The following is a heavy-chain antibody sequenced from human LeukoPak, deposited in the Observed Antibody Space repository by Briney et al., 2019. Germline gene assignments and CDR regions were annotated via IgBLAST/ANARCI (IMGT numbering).Heavy chain of an antibody. D-gene: IGHD4-17*01. CDR2: ISYDGSNK. J-gene: IGHJ4*02. Sequence: GGSLRLSCAASGFTFSSYGMHWVRQAPGKGLEWVAVISYDGSNKYYADSVKGRFTISRDNSKNTLYLQMNSLRAEDTAVYYCAKGSPIRVDYWGQGTLVTVSS. CDR1: GFTFSSYG. CDR3: AKGSPIRVDY. V-gene: IGHV3-30*18.